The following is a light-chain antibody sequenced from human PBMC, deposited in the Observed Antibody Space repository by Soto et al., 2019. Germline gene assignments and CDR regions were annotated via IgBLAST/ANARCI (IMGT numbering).Light chain of an antibody. CDR3: RQRSNWLFT. CDR2: DAS. Sequence: EIVLTQSPATLSLSPGERATLSCRASQSVSSYLAWYQQKPGQAPRLLIYDASNRATGIPARFSGSGSGTDFTLTISNLEPEDYAVYYCRQRSNWLFTFGPGAKVDIK. CDR1: QSVSSY. J-gene: IGKJ3*01. V-gene: IGKV3-11*01.